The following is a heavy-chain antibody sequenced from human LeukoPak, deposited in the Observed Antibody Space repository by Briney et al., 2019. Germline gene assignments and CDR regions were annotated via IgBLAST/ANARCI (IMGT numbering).Heavy chain of an antibody. CDR3: AKDQEYLLWLGESYYMDV. J-gene: IGHJ6*03. D-gene: IGHD3-10*01. CDR2: ISGSGGST. Sequence: GGSLRLSCAASGFTFSSYAMSWVRQAPGKGLEWVSAISGSGGSTYYADSVKGRFTISRDNSKNTLYLQMNSLRAEDTAVYYCAKDQEYLLWLGESYYMDVWGKGTTVTVSS. CDR1: GFTFSSYA. V-gene: IGHV3-23*01.